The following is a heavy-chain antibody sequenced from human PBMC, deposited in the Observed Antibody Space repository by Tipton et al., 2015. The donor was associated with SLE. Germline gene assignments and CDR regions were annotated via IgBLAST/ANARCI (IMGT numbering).Heavy chain of an antibody. Sequence: TLSLTCAVSGGSISSGGYSWSWIRQPPGKGLEWIGYIYHSGSTYYNPSLKSRVTISVDRSKNQFSLKLSSVTAADTAVYYCARERWLAGDFDLWGRGTLVTVSS. CDR3: ARERWLAGDFDL. J-gene: IGHJ2*01. CDR1: GGSISSGGYS. CDR2: IYHSGST. D-gene: IGHD6-19*01. V-gene: IGHV4-30-2*01.